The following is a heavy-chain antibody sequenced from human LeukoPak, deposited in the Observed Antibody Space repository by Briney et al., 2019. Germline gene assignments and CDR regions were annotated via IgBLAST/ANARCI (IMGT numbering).Heavy chain of an antibody. V-gene: IGHV1-2*02. CDR1: GYTFTGYY. D-gene: IGHD3-3*01. J-gene: IGHJ6*03. Sequence: ASVNFSCQASGYTFTGYYMHWVRQAPGQGLEWMGWINPNSGGTNYAQKFQGRVTMTRDTSINTAHMELSRLRSDDTAVYYCARDKQLDWAHYYYYYMDVWGKGTTVTVSS. CDR3: ARDKQLDWAHYYYYYMDV. CDR2: INPNSGGT.